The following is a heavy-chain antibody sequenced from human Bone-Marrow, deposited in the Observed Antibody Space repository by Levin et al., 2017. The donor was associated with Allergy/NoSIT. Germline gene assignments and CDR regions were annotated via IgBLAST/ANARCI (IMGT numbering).Heavy chain of an antibody. CDR3: ARDKGTSTWPSNWFDP. D-gene: IGHD2-2*01. CDR1: GFSFSRYA. Sequence: GESLTLSCAASGFSFSRYALHWVRQAPGRGLEWVALISYDGSNKYYPDSVEGRFTISRDNSKNTVYLQMNSLRSEDTAVYYCARDKGTSTWPSNWFDPWGQGTLVTVSS. CDR2: ISYDGSNK. V-gene: IGHV3-30-3*01. J-gene: IGHJ5*02.